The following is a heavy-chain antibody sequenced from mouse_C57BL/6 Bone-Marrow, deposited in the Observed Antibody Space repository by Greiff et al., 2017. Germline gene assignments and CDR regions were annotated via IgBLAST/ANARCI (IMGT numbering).Heavy chain of an antibody. CDR2: IDPSDSYT. D-gene: IGHD1-1*01. V-gene: IGHV1-59*01. J-gene: IGHJ2*01. CDR1: GYTFTSYW. CDR3: AKGGDYDFGY. Sequence: VQLQQPGAELVRPGTSVKLSCKASGYTFTSYWMHWVKQRPGQGLEWIGVIDPSDSYTNYNQKFKGKATLTVDTSSSTAYMQLSSLTSEDSAVYNCAKGGDYDFGYWGQGTTLTVYS.